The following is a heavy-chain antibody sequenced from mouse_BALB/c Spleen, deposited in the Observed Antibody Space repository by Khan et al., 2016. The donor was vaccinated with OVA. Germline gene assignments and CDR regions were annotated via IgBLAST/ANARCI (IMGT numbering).Heavy chain of an antibody. Sequence: QVQLQQPGAELVKPGASVKLSCKASGYTFTSDWMHWVKQRPGQDLEWIGEINPSNGSTNYNEKFKSNATMTVDTSYSTAYMQLSSLTSEDSAVYNCARGGAHWGAWFAYWGQGTLVTVSA. CDR2: INPSNGST. V-gene: IGHV1S81*02. CDR3: ARGGAHWGAWFAY. J-gene: IGHJ3*01. CDR1: GYTFTSDW. D-gene: IGHD4-1*01.